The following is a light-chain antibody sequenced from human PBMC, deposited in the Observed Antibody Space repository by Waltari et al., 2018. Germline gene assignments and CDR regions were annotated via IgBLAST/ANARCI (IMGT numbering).Light chain of an antibody. CDR3: QQYGSSPWT. Sequence: IVLTQSPGTLSLSPGERATLSCRASQSVSRRYLAWYQQKPGQAPRVLIHGASNRATGIPDRCSGSGSGTDFTLTISRLEPEDFAVYYCQQYGSSPWTFGQGTKVEIK. V-gene: IGKV3-20*01. CDR1: QSVSRRY. CDR2: GAS. J-gene: IGKJ1*01.